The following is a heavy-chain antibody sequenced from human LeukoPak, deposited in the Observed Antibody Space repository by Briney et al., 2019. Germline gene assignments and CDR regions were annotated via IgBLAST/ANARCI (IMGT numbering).Heavy chain of an antibody. J-gene: IGHJ3*02. CDR2: ISRDGSDK. CDR3: ARPYYYEKDGLDI. D-gene: IGHD3-22*01. Sequence: GGSLRLSCAASGFTFTYYAMYWVRQAPGKGLEWVTFISRDGSDKYYADSVKGRFTISRDNSKNTLYLQMNSLRAEDTAMYYCARPYYYEKDGLDIWGQGTMVTVSS. CDR1: GFTFTYYA. V-gene: IGHV3-30*04.